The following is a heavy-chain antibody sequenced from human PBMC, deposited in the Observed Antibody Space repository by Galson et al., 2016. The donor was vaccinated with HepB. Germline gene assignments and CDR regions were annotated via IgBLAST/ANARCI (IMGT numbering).Heavy chain of an antibody. J-gene: IGHJ6*02. Sequence: SVKVSCKASGGPFSTYALSWVRQAPGQGLEWVGGIVPILRTPSYAQRLKGRVTITADESTSTVHIELSSLTYQDTAVYYCLRPHASGSLNHYSGMDVWGQGTTVTVSS. CDR1: GGPFSTYA. V-gene: IGHV1-69*13. CDR2: IVPILRTP. CDR3: LRPHASGSLNHYSGMDV. D-gene: IGHD3-10*01.